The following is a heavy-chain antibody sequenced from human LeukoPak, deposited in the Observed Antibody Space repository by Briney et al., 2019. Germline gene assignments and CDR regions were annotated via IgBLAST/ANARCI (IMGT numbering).Heavy chain of an antibody. CDR2: ISNSGGTT. CDR3: AKETLYCSGGSCYGSGYFDY. V-gene: IGHV3-23*01. CDR1: GFTFDTYA. J-gene: IGHJ4*02. Sequence: PGGSLRLSCVASGFTFDTYAMSWVRQAPGRGLEWVSAISNSGGTTFCGVSFKGRFTISRDNSKNTVYLQMNSLRAEDTAVYHCAKETLYCSGGSCYGSGYFDYWGRGTLVTVSS. D-gene: IGHD2-15*01.